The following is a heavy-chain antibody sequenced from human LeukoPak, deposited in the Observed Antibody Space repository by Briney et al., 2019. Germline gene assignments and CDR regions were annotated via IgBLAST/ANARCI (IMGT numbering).Heavy chain of an antibody. Sequence: SETLSLTCTVSGGSISSYYWSWIRQPPGKGLEWIGYIYYSGSTNYNPSLTSRVTISVDTSKNQFSLKLSSVTAADTAVYYCARDPAYSSYLTFDYWGQGTLVTVSS. D-gene: IGHD6-6*01. J-gene: IGHJ4*02. V-gene: IGHV4-59*01. CDR3: ARDPAYSSYLTFDY. CDR1: GGSISSYY. CDR2: IYYSGST.